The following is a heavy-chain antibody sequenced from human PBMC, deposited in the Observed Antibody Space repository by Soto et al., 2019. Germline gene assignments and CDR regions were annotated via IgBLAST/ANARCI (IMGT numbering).Heavy chain of an antibody. CDR1: GYTFTTFA. CDR2: VNAGTGNV. J-gene: IGHJ4*02. Sequence: GASVKVSCKASGYTFTTFAIHWVRQAPGQGLEWMGWVNAGTGNVQYSQNFLDRVTFTRDTSTSTAYMELSSLGFEDTAVYYCARDQSSDSSGNLDYWGQGTLVTVSS. CDR3: ARDQSSDSSGNLDY. V-gene: IGHV1-3*01. D-gene: IGHD3-22*01.